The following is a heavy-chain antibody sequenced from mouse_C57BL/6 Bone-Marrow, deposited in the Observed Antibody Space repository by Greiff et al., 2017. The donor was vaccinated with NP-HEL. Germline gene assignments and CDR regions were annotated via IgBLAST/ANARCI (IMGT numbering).Heavy chain of an antibody. CDR2: IYPRSGNT. V-gene: IGHV1-81*01. Sequence: QVQLKQSGAELARPGASVKLSCKASGYTFTSYGISWVKQRTGQGLEWIGEIYPRSGNTYYNEKFKGKATLTADKSSSTAYMELRSLTSEDSAVYFCLHYYGSSYDWYFDVWGTGTTVTVSS. J-gene: IGHJ1*03. CDR1: GYTFTSYG. CDR3: LHYYGSSYDWYFDV. D-gene: IGHD1-1*01.